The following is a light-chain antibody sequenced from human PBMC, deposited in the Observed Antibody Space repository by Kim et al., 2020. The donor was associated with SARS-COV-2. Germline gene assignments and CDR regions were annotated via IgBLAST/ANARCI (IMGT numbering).Light chain of an antibody. J-gene: IGLJ3*02. CDR1: SSNIGSNY. CDR2: RIN. Sequence: QSVLTQPPSASGTPGQRVTISCSGSSSNIGSNYVYWYQQLPGTAPKLLIYRINQRPSGVPDRFSGSKSGTSASLAISGLRSEDEADYCCAAWDDSLSGWVFGGGTQLTVL. CDR3: AAWDDSLSGWV. V-gene: IGLV1-47*01.